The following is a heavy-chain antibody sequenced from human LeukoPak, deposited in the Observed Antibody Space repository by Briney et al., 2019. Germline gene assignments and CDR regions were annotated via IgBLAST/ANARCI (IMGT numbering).Heavy chain of an antibody. Sequence: GGSLRLSCAASGFTFSSYGMHWVRQAPGKGLEWVSVIYSGGSTYYADSVKGRFTISRDNSKNTLYLQMNSLRAEDTAVYYCARLFSSSFYADYWGQGTLVTVSS. CDR3: ARLFSSSFYADY. D-gene: IGHD6-13*01. J-gene: IGHJ4*02. CDR2: IYSGGST. V-gene: IGHV3-66*01. CDR1: GFTFSSYG.